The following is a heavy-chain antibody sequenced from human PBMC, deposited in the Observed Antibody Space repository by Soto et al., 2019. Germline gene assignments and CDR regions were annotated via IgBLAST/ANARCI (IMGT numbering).Heavy chain of an antibody. D-gene: IGHD2-2*01. Sequence: GGSLRLSCAASGFTFSSYGMHWVRQAPGKGLEWVAVIWYDGSNKYYADSVKGRFTISRDNSKNTLYLQMNSLRAEDTAVYYCARDRRYCSSTSCEQVLDYWGQGTLVTV. CDR1: GFTFSSYG. CDR2: IWYDGSNK. V-gene: IGHV3-33*01. J-gene: IGHJ4*02. CDR3: ARDRRYCSSTSCEQVLDY.